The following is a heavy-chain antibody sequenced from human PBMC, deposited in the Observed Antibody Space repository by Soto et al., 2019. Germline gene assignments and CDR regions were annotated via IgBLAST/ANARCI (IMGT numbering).Heavy chain of an antibody. CDR3: ARKDSSGYYPSFDY. CDR2: IYYSGST. Sequence: SETLSLTCPVSGGSISSSSYYWGWIRQPPGKGLEWIGSIYYSGSTYYNPSLKSRVTISVDTSKNQFSLKLSSVTAADTAVYYCARKDSSGYYPSFDYWGQGTLVTVSS. V-gene: IGHV4-39*01. D-gene: IGHD3-22*01. J-gene: IGHJ4*02. CDR1: GGSISSSSYY.